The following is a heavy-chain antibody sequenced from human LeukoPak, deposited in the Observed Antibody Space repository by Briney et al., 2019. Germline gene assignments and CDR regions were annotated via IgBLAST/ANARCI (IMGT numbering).Heavy chain of an antibody. J-gene: IGHJ5*02. CDR3: AGCITMVRGVIIIDWFDP. Sequence: SETLSLTCSVSGDSVSRSDSYWDWIRQPPGKGLEWIGTIYYSGRTYYNPSLKSRVTISVDTSKNQFSLKLSSVTAADTAVYYCAGCITMVRGVIIIDWFDPWGQGTLVTVSS. V-gene: IGHV4-39*07. CDR1: GDSVSRSDSY. CDR2: IYYSGRT. D-gene: IGHD3-10*01.